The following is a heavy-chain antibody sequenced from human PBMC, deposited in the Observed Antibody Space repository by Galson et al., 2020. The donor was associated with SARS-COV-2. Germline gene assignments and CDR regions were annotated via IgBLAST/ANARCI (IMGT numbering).Heavy chain of an antibody. Sequence: SLKISCAASGFTFDDYAMHWVRQAPGKGLEWVSGISWNSGSIGYADSVKGRFTISRDNAKNSLYLQMNSLRAEDTALYYCAKLHDYGDYWGQGTLVTVSS. V-gene: IGHV3-9*01. CDR3: AKLHDYGDY. CDR1: GFTFDDYA. J-gene: IGHJ4*02. CDR2: ISWNSGSI.